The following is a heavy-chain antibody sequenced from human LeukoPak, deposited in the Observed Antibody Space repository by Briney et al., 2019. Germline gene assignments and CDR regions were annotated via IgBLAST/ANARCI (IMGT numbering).Heavy chain of an antibody. CDR3: ARGPPVRAYDSSGYYRT. CDR1: GYTFTSYY. D-gene: IGHD3-22*01. V-gene: IGHV1-46*01. Sequence: ASVKVSCKASGYTFTSYYMHWVRQAPGQGLEWMGIINPSGGSTSYAQKFQGRVTMTRDTSTSTVYMELSSLRSEDTAVYYCARGPPVRAYDSSGYYRTWGQGTLVTVSS. CDR2: INPSGGST. J-gene: IGHJ4*02.